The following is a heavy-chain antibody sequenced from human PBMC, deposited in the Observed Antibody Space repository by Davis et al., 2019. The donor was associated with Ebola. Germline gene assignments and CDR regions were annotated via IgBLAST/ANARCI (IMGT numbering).Heavy chain of an antibody. CDR2: IYYSGST. D-gene: IGHD3-22*01. V-gene: IGHV4-30-4*01. CDR1: GGSISSGDYY. Sequence: PSETLSLTCTVSGGSISSGDYYWSWIRQPPGKGLEWIGYIYYSGSTYYNPSLKSRVTISVDTSKNQFSLKLSSVTAADTAVYYCARVGILIDSSGSPPYFDYWGQGTLVTVSS. CDR3: ARVGILIDSSGSPPYFDY. J-gene: IGHJ4*02.